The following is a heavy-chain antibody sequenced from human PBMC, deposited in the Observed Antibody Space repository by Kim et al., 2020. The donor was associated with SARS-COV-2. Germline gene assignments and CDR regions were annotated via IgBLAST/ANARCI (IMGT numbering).Heavy chain of an antibody. J-gene: IGHJ3*02. V-gene: IGHV3-30*18. D-gene: IGHD6-19*01. CDR1: GFTFSSYG. Sequence: GGSLRLSCAASGFTFSSYGMHWVRQPPGKGLEWVAVISYDGSKEYYGDSVKGRFTISRDNSKNTLYLQMNSLRAEDTAVYYCAKARGAVAGTLDAFGIWGQGTLVTVSS. CDR3: AKARGAVAGTLDAFGI. CDR2: ISYDGSKE.